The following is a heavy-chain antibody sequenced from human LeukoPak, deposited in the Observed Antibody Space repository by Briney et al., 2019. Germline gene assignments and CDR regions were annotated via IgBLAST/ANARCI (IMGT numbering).Heavy chain of an antibody. D-gene: IGHD3-10*01. CDR3: ARVEEGYGSGRRENYFYYYMDV. CDR2: ICYSGST. Sequence: SETLSLTCTASGGSISSYYWNWIRQPPGKGLEWIGYICYSGSTNYNPSLKSRVTISVDTSKNQFSLKLSSVTAADTAVYYCARVEEGYGSGRRENYFYYYMDVWGKGTTVTISS. CDR1: GGSISSYY. V-gene: IGHV4-59*01. J-gene: IGHJ6*03.